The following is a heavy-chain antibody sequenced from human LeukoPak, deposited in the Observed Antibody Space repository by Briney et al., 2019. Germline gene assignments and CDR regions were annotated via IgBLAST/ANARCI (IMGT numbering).Heavy chain of an antibody. J-gene: IGHJ4*02. D-gene: IGHD2-8*01. Sequence: ASVKVSCKASGYTFTSYGISWVRQAPGQGLEWMGWINPNSGDTNYAQKFQGRVTMTRDTSISTAYMELSRLRSDDTAVYYCARWGGHCTSGLCYYFDCWGQGTLVTVSS. V-gene: IGHV1-2*02. CDR3: ARWGGHCTSGLCYYFDC. CDR1: GYTFTSYG. CDR2: INPNSGDT.